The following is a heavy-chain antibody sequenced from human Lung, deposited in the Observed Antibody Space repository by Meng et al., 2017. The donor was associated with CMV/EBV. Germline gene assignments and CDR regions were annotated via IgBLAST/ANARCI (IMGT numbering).Heavy chain of an antibody. J-gene: IGHJ4*02. CDR1: GYTFTGYY. V-gene: IGHV1-2*02. Sequence: SVXVSXXASGYTFTGYYIHWVRQAPGQGLEWMGCIYPNTGGAKYAQKFQGRVTMTRDTSISTAYMELSSLRSDDTAVYYCARVIAVAGTAPFDYWGQGTLVXVSS. CDR2: IYPNTGGA. CDR3: ARVIAVAGTAPFDY. D-gene: IGHD6-19*01.